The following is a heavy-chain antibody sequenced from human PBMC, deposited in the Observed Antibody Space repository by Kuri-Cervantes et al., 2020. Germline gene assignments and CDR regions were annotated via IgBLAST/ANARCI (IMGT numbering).Heavy chain of an antibody. D-gene: IGHD3-22*01. J-gene: IGHJ4*02. CDR3: ALYDSSGYFGFAY. CDR1: GFTFSSYS. V-gene: IGHV3-21*01. Sequence: GGSLRLSCAASGFTFSSYSMNWVRQAPGKGLEWVSSISSSSSYIYYADSVKGRFTISRDNAKNSLYLQMNSLRAEDTAVYYCALYDSSGYFGFAYWGQGTLVTVSS. CDR2: ISSSSSYI.